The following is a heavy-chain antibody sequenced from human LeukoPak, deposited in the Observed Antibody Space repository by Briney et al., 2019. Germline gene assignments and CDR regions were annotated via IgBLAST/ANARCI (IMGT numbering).Heavy chain of an antibody. CDR2: ISWNSGSI. CDR1: GFTFDDYA. V-gene: IGHV3-9*01. D-gene: IGHD6-13*01. J-gene: IGHJ1*01. CDR3: AKGYSSSWSLEYFQH. Sequence: GGSLRLSCAASGFTFDDYAMHWVRQAPGKGLEWVSGISWNSGSIGYADSVKGRFSISRDNAKNSLYLQMNSLRAEDTALYYCAKGYSSSWSLEYFQHWGQGTLVTVSS.